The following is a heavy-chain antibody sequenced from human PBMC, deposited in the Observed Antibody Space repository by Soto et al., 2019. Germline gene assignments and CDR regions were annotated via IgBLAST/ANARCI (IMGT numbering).Heavy chain of an antibody. V-gene: IGHV1-18*01. CDR2: ISAYNGNT. D-gene: IGHD6-6*01. Sequence: ASVKVSCKASGYTFTSYGISWVRQAPGQGLEWMGWISAYNGNTNYAQKLQGRVTMTTDTSTSTAYMELRSLRSDDTAVYYCARVYEQIEYSSKYYFDYWGQGTLVTVSS. CDR1: GYTFTSYG. J-gene: IGHJ4*02. CDR3: ARVYEQIEYSSKYYFDY.